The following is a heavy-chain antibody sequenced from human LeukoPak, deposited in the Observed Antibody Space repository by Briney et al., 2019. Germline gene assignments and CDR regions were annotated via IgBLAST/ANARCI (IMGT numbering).Heavy chain of an antibody. V-gene: IGHV3-21*01. J-gene: IGHJ4*02. Sequence: GGSLRLSCAASGFTFSSYSMNWVGQAPGKGLEWVSSISSSSTYIYYTDSVKGRFTVSRDNAKNSLYLQMNSLRAEDTAVYYCASGPDYYAGIGYYSVYWGQGTLVTVSS. D-gene: IGHD3-22*01. CDR3: ASGPDYYAGIGYYSVY. CDR2: ISSSSTYI. CDR1: GFTFSSYS.